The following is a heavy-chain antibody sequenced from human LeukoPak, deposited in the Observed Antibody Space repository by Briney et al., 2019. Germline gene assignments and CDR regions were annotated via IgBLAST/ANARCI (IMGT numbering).Heavy chain of an antibody. CDR1: GGSFSGYY. D-gene: IGHD3-16*01. CDR2: INHSGST. J-gene: IGHJ4*02. CDR3: AREDLGAEQTMDY. V-gene: IGHV4-34*01. Sequence: SETLSLTCAVYGGSFSGYYWSWIRQPPGKGLEWIGEINHSGSTTYNPSLKSRVTISVDTSKNQFSLKLTSVTAADTAVYYCAREDLGAEQTMDYGGQATLVTVSS.